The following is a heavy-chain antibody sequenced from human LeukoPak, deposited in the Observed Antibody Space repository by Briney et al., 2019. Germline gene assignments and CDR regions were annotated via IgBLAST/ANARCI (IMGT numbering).Heavy chain of an antibody. CDR1: GFTFSSYW. CDR2: IKQGGSEK. CDR3: ARSASIRNKNYYYYYGMDV. V-gene: IGHV3-7*01. J-gene: IGHJ6*02. D-gene: IGHD2-2*02. Sequence: GGSLRLSCAASGFTFSSYWMSWVRQAPGKGLEWVANIKQGGSEKYYVDSVKGRFTISRDNAKNSLYLQMNSLRAEDTAVYYCARSASIRNKNYYYYYGMDVWGQGTTVTVSS.